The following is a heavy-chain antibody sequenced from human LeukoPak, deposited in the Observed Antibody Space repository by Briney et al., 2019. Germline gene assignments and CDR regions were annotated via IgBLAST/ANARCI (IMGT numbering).Heavy chain of an antibody. CDR3: ARALVGSYYDSSGYPLNWFDP. J-gene: IGHJ5*02. D-gene: IGHD3-22*01. CDR2: INPNSGGT. CDR1: GYTFTGYY. Sequence: ASVKVSCKASGYTFTGYYMHWVRQAPGQGLEWMGWINPNSGGTNYAQKFQGRVTMTRDTSISTAYMEMSRLRSDDTAVYYGARALVGSYYDSSGYPLNWFDPWGQGTLVTVSS. V-gene: IGHV1-2*02.